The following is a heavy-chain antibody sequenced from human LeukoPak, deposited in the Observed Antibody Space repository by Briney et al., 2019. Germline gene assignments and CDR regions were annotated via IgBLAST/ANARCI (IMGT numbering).Heavy chain of an antibody. CDR3: TKRRPTGSVTVDEY. CDR1: GFTFSSFT. D-gene: IGHD2-21*02. CDR2: VNYNSANK. J-gene: IGHJ4*02. V-gene: IGHV3-23*01. Sequence: GGSLRLSCTTSGFTFSSFTMSWVRQTPEKGLEWVATVNYNSANKWHADSVKGRFTISRDNSKNTLYLQMHSLRVDDTALYYCTKRRPTGSVTVDEYWGQGALVIVSS.